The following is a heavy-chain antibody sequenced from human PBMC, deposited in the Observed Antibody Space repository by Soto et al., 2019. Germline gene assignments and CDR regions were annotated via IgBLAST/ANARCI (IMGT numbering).Heavy chain of an antibody. V-gene: IGHV3-53*01. J-gene: IGHJ4*02. Sequence: VQLVESGGGLIQPGGSLRLSCAASGFTVSSNHMTWIRQAPGRGPEWVSTIYHRGDTFYADSVKGRFAISRDNSKNMLYLQIHSLRPVDTAVYYFATRVDAAKDGYWGQGTLVTVSS. CDR2: IYHRGDT. D-gene: IGHD5-18*01. CDR1: GFTVSSNH. CDR3: ATRVDAAKDGY.